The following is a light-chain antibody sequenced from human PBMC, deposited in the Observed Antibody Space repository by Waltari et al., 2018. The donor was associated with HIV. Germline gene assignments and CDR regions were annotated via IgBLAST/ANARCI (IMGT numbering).Light chain of an antibody. J-gene: IGLJ1*01. V-gene: IGLV3-25*03. CDR1: ALAKQH. CDR3: ESADSTGSYYV. CDR2: AGT. Sequence: SYELTQPPSVSVSPDQTATITCSGDALAKQHSYWYQQKAGQAPVLVIFAGTERPSGIPERFSGTRSETTVTLTITGVQAEDEADYYCESADSTGSYYVFGRGTKVTVL.